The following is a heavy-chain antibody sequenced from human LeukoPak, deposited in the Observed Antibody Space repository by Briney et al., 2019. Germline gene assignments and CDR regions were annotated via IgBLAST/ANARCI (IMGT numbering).Heavy chain of an antibody. CDR2: IRDSGGNT. Sequence: RGGSLTLSCAPSGFTFNSYVMSWVRHATGKGLEWVSSIRDSGGNTYYRDSVKGRLPLPRHNSKSALYLQMNSLSAEDTALYYCAKAFNYGSGYNYKTFGSWGEGNLVTASS. V-gene: IGHV3-23*01. CDR1: GFTFNSYV. CDR3: AKAFNYGSGYNYKTFGS. J-gene: IGHJ4*02. D-gene: IGHD3-10*01.